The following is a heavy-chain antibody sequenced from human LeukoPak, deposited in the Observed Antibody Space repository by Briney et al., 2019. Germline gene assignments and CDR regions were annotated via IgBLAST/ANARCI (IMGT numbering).Heavy chain of an antibody. Sequence: PSETLSLTCAVYGGSFSGYYWSWIRQPPGKELEWIGEINHSGSTNYNPSLKSRVTISVDTSKNQFSLKLSSVTAADTAVYYCARGRAHYYDSSGYYYGPLPWGFDYWGQGTLVTVSS. J-gene: IGHJ4*02. D-gene: IGHD3-22*01. CDR3: ARGRAHYYDSSGYYYGPLPWGFDY. CDR1: GGSFSGYY. V-gene: IGHV4-34*01. CDR2: INHSGST.